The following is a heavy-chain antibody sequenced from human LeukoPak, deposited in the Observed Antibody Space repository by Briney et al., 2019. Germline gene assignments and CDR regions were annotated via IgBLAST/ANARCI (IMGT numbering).Heavy chain of an antibody. J-gene: IGHJ3*02. D-gene: IGHD5-18*01. V-gene: IGHV1-2*06. Sequence: ASVKVSCKASGYTFTVYYIHWVRQAPGQGLEWMGRINPNNGDTDYAQKFQGRVTMTRDTSISTAYLELSRLTSDDTAMYYCARLRRDTSDAFDMWGQGTMVTVSS. CDR1: GYTFTVYY. CDR2: INPNNGDT. CDR3: ARLRRDTSDAFDM.